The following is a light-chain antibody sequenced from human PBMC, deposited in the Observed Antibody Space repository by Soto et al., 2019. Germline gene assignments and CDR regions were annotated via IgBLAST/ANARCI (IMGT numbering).Light chain of an antibody. Sequence: DIQMTQSPSTLSGSVGDRVTITCRASQTISSWLAWYQQKPGKAPKLLIYKASTLKSGVPSRFSGSGSGTEFTLNISSLQPDDFATYYCQHYTSSSESFGQGTKVDIK. CDR2: KAS. CDR1: QTISSW. V-gene: IGKV1-5*03. J-gene: IGKJ1*01. CDR3: QHYTSSSES.